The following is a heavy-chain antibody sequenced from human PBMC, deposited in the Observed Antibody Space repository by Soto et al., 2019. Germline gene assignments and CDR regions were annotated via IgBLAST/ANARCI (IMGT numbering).Heavy chain of an antibody. Sequence: QVQLQESGPGLVKPSQTLSLTCTVSGGSIDSGDYYRSWIRQYPGKGLEWIGFIYYSGSTYYNPSLKSRVTISLDTSKNQFSVQLSPVTAADTAVYYCARGRDGFPVTYWGQGTLVSVSS. D-gene: IGHD5-12*01. CDR1: GGSIDSGDYY. CDR2: IYYSGST. J-gene: IGHJ4*02. CDR3: ARGRDGFPVTY. V-gene: IGHV4-31*03.